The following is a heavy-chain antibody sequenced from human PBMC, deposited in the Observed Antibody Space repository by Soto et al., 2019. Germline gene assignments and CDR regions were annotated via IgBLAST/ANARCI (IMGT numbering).Heavy chain of an antibody. Sequence: QVQLVQSGAEVKKPGASVKVSCKASGYTFTSYGISWVRQAPGQGLEWMGWISAYNGNTNYAQKLQGGVTMTTDTSTSTPYMVLRTLRSDATAVDYCALIWYSSLGSHWFDPWGQGTLVTVSS. J-gene: IGHJ5*02. CDR1: GYTFTSYG. D-gene: IGHD6-13*01. CDR2: ISAYNGNT. CDR3: ALIWYSSLGSHWFDP. V-gene: IGHV1-18*01.